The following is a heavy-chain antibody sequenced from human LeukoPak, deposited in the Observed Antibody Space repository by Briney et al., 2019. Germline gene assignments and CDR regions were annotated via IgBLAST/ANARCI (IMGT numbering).Heavy chain of an antibody. D-gene: IGHD5-12*01. J-gene: IGHJ5*02. CDR1: GGSISSYY. CDR3: ARVGYVDIVATTIRGWFDP. V-gene: IGHV4-59*01. Sequence: PSETLSLTCTVSGGSISSYYWSWIRQPPGKGLERIGYIYYSGSTNYNPSLKSRVTISVDTSKNQFSLKLSSVTAADTAVYYCARVGYVDIVATTIRGWFDPWGQGTLVTVSS. CDR2: IYYSGST.